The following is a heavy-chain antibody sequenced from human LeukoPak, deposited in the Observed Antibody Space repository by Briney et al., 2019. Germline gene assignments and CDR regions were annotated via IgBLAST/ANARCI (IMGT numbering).Heavy chain of an antibody. V-gene: IGHV4-39*01. CDR1: GGSINSHSYY. CDR2: VYYDGTS. Sequence: SETLSLTCTVSGGSINSHSYYWGWIRQPPGKGLEWIGSVYYDGTSYSNPSLKSRVTVSVDTSKNQFSLKLSSVTAADTAVYYCARGSMVRGVIILSYYFDYWGQGTLVTVSS. CDR3: ARGSMVRGVIILSYYFDY. J-gene: IGHJ4*02. D-gene: IGHD3-10*01.